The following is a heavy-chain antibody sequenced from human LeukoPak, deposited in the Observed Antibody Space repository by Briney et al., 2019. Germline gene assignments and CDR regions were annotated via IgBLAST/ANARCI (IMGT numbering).Heavy chain of an antibody. V-gene: IGHV4-34*01. J-gene: IGHJ4*02. CDR2: INHSGST. CDR3: ARHGYGSDY. CDR1: GGSFSGYY. D-gene: IGHD3-10*01. Sequence: SKTPSLTCAVYGGSFSGYYWSWIRQPPGKGLEWIGEINHSGSTNYNPSLKSRVTISVDTSKNRFSLKLSSVTAADTAVYYCARHGYGSDYWGQGTLVTVSS.